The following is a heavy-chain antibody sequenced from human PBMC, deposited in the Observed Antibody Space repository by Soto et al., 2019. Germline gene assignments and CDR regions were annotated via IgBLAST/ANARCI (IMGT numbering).Heavy chain of an antibody. CDR1: GYTFTSYG. D-gene: IGHD3-22*01. Sequence: ASVKVSCKASGYTFTSYGISWVRQAPGQGLEWMGGIIPIFGTANYAQKFQGRVTITADESTSTAYMELSSLRYEDTAVYYCARIRSDSSSYYLDYWGQGTPVTVSS. CDR3: ARIRSDSSSYYLDY. J-gene: IGHJ4*02. CDR2: IIPIFGTA. V-gene: IGHV1-69*13.